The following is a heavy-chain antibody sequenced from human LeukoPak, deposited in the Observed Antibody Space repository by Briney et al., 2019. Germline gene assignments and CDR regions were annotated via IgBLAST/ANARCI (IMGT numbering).Heavy chain of an antibody. CDR3: ARDYGGSSPFDY. CDR1: GFTFSSYE. CDR2: ISSSGSTI. Sequence: GSLRLSCAASGFTFSSYEMHWVRQAPGKGLEWVSYISSSGSTIYYADSVKGRFTISRDNAKNSLYLQMNSLRAEDTAVYYCARDYGGSSPFDYWGQGTLVTVSS. J-gene: IGHJ4*02. V-gene: IGHV3-48*03. D-gene: IGHD4-23*01.